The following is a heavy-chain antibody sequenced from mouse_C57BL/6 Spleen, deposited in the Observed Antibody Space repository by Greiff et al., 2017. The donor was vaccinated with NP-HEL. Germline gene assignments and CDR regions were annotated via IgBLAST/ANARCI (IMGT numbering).Heavy chain of an antibody. CDR2: IYPGGGYT. V-gene: IGHV1-63*01. Sequence: VQGVESGAELVRPGTSVKMSCKASGYTFTNYWIGWAKQRPGHGLEWIGDIYPGGGYTNYNEKFKGKATLTADKSSSTAYMQFSSLTSEDSAIYYCARKSSGYGYFDYWGQGTTLTVSS. CDR3: ARKSSGYGYFDY. J-gene: IGHJ2*01. D-gene: IGHD3-2*02. CDR1: GYTFTNYW.